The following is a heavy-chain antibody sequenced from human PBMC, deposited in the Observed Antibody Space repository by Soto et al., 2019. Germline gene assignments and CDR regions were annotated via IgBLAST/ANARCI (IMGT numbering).Heavy chain of an antibody. J-gene: IGHJ4*02. Sequence: ASVKVSCKASGYTFTSYGISWVRQAPGQGLEWMGWISAYNGNTNYAQKLQGRVTMTTDTSTSTAYMELRSLRSDDTAVYYCARGWGELLWFGELLDYWGQGTPVTVSS. CDR3: ARGWGELLWFGELLDY. D-gene: IGHD3-10*01. CDR1: GYTFTSYG. V-gene: IGHV1-18*01. CDR2: ISAYNGNT.